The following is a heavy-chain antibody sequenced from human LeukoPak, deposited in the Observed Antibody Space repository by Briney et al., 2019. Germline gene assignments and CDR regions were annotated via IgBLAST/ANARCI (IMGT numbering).Heavy chain of an antibody. V-gene: IGHV1-2*02. D-gene: IGHD3-10*01. CDR2: MDPKSGET. CDR3: ALEVYYSDNTAFDY. J-gene: IGHJ4*01. Sequence: ASVKVSCMASGYTFTDYYIRWVRQAPGRGLEWMGWMDPKSGETNHAQRFQGRVIMTRDTSITTAYMELSRLRSDDTAVYYCALEVYYSDNTAFDYWGQGTLVTVSS. CDR1: GYTFTDYY.